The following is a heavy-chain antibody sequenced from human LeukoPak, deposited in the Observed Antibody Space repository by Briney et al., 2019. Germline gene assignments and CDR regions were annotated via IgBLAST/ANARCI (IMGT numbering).Heavy chain of an antibody. J-gene: IGHJ4*02. D-gene: IGHD5-12*01. CDR2: IYYGGST. V-gene: IGHV4-39*01. CDR3: ARIVGGDIDY. Sequence: SETLSLTCTVSGGSISASINSWGWIRQPPGKGLEWIGNIYYGGSTYYNPSLKSRVIISVDTSKNQFSLKLSSVTAADTAVYYCARIVGGDIDYWGQGTLVTVSS. CDR1: GGSISASINS.